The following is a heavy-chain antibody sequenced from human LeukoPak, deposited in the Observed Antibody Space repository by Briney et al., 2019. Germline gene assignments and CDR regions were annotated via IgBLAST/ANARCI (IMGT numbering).Heavy chain of an antibody. D-gene: IGHD1-26*01. V-gene: IGHV1-69*05. CDR1: GGTFSSYA. CDR3: ARGIGGTTLDYFDY. J-gene: IGHJ4*02. Sequence: SVKVSCKASGGTFSSYAISWVRQAPGQGLEWMGGIIPIFGTANYAQKFQGRVTITTDESTSTAYMELSSLRSEDTAVYYCARGIGGTTLDYFDYWGQGTLVTVSS. CDR2: IIPIFGTA.